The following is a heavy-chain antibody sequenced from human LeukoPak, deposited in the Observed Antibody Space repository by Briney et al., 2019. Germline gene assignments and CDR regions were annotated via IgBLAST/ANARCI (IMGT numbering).Heavy chain of an antibody. CDR3: AVHHGGLQPIFDY. CDR1: GGTFSSYA. CDR2: IIPIFGTA. D-gene: IGHD5-24*01. V-gene: IGHV1-69*13. Sequence: GASVTVSCKASGGTFSSYAISWVRQAPGQGLEWMGGIIPIFGTANYAQKFQGRVTITADESTSTAYMELSSLRSEDTAVYYCAVHHGGLQPIFDYWGQGTRVTVSS. J-gene: IGHJ4*02.